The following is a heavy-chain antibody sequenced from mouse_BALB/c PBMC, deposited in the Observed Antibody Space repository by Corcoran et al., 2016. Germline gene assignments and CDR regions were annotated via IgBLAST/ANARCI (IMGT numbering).Heavy chain of an antibody. Sequence: EVQLQQSGAELVKPGASVKLSCTASGFNIKDTYMHWVKQRPEQGLEWIGRIDPANGNTKYDPKFQGKATITADTSSNTAYLQLSRLTSEDTDVYYCARWDWYFDVWGAGTTVTVSS. CDR3: ARWDWYFDV. CDR2: IDPANGNT. V-gene: IGHV14-3*02. CDR1: GFNIKDTY. J-gene: IGHJ1*01.